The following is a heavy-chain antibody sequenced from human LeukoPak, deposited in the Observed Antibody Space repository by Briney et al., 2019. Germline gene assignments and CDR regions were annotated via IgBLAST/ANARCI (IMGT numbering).Heavy chain of an antibody. V-gene: IGHV3-73*01. D-gene: IGHD2-2*01. CDR3: TRWDCTTTGCYPFDY. CDR1: GFTFSGSA. J-gene: IGHJ4*02. CDR2: IRDKANSYAT. Sequence: QAGGSLRLSCAASGFTFSGSAIHWVRQASGKGLESVGRIRDKANSYATAYIASVKGRFTISRDDSKNTAYLQMSSLKTEDTAVYYCTRWDCTTTGCYPFDYWGQGTLVTVSS.